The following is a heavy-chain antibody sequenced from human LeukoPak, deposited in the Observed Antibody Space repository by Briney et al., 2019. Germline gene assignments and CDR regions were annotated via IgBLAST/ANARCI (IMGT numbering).Heavy chain of an antibody. J-gene: IGHJ6*02. CDR1: GYTFTSYD. CDR3: ASQYSSSWYDYYCYGMDV. D-gene: IGHD6-13*01. CDR2: MNPNSGNT. V-gene: IGHV1-8*01. Sequence: RASVEVSCKASGYTFTSYDINWVRQATGQGLEWMGWMNPNSGNTGYAQKFQGRVTMTRNTSISTAYMELSSLRSEDTAVYYCASQYSSSWYDYYCYGMDVWGQGTTVTVSS.